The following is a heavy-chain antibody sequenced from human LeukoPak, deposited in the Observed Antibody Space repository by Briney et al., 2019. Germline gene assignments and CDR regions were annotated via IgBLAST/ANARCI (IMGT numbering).Heavy chain of an antibody. V-gene: IGHV5-51*01. D-gene: IGHD2-21*01. CDR1: GYSFTSYW. J-gene: IGHJ4*02. Sequence: PGESLKISGKGSGYSFTSYWIGWVRQMHGKVLECMGIIYPGDSDTRYSPSFQGQVTISADKSISTAYLQWSSLKASDTAMYYCARQSDNIPFDYWGQGTLVTVSS. CDR2: IYPGDSDT. CDR3: ARQSDNIPFDY.